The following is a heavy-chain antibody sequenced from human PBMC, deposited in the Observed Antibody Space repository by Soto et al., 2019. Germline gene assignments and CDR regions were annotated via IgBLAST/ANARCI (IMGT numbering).Heavy chain of an antibody. J-gene: IGHJ4*02. CDR3: ANWNDALAEDY. Sequence: EVQLLESGGGLVQPGGSLRVSCAASGFTFSSYAMSWVRQAPGKGLEWVSGISGSGGSTYYADSVKGRFTISRDNSKNTLYLQMNSLRAEDTAVYYWANWNDALAEDYWGQGTLVTVSS. CDR2: ISGSGGST. V-gene: IGHV3-23*01. CDR1: GFTFSSYA. D-gene: IGHD1-1*01.